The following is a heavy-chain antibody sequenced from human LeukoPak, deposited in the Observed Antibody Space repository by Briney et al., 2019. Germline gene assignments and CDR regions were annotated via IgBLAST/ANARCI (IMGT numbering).Heavy chain of an antibody. D-gene: IGHD4-17*01. J-gene: IGHJ5*02. CDR3: ARDAIDYDWFDP. CDR2: ISYSGST. CDR1: GGSVSSGSYY. Sequence: SETLSLTCTVSGGSVSSGSYYWSWIRQPPGKGLEWIGYISYSGSTHYNPSLRSRVTTSADTSKNQFSLKLTSVTAADTAVYYCARDAIDYDWFDPWGQGTLVTVSS. V-gene: IGHV4-61*01.